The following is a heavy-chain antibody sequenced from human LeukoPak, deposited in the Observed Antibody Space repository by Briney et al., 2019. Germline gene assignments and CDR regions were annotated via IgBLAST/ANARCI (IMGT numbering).Heavy chain of an antibody. D-gene: IGHD1-7*01. CDR1: GFSFSSYS. Sequence: GGSLRLSCAASGFSFSSYSMTWVRQAPVKGLEWVANINQDGSEKYYVDSVKGRFTISRDNARKSLCLQMSSLRAEDTAVYYCARDLKLELPASSGYCYGMDVWGQGTTVTVSS. CDR2: INQDGSEK. CDR3: ARDLKLELPASSGYCYGMDV. V-gene: IGHV3-7*01. J-gene: IGHJ6*02.